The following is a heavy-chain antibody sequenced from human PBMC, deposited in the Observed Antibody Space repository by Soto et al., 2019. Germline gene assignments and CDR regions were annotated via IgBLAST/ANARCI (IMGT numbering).Heavy chain of an antibody. D-gene: IGHD3-22*01. V-gene: IGHV3-23*01. CDR1: GFTFSSYA. CDR3: AKGEDYYDSSGHLF. CDR2: ISGSGGST. Sequence: HPGGSLRLSCAASGFTFSSYAMSWVRQAPGKGLEWVSAISGSGGSTYYADSVKGRFTISRDNSKNTLYLQMNSLRAEDTAVYYCAKGEDYYDSSGHLFWGQGTLVTVSS. J-gene: IGHJ4*02.